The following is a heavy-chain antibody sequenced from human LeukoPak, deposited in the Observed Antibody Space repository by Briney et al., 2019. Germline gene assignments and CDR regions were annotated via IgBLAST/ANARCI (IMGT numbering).Heavy chain of an antibody. CDR1: GGSISSSSYY. CDR2: IYYSGST. CDR3: AAGGGSNFDY. Sequence: SETLSLTCTVSGGSISSSSYYWGWIRQPPGKGLEWIGSIYYSGSTYYNPSLKSRVTISVDTSKNQFSLKLSSVTAADTAVYYCAAGGGSNFDYWGQGTLVTVSS. D-gene: IGHD1-26*01. V-gene: IGHV4-39*07. J-gene: IGHJ4*02.